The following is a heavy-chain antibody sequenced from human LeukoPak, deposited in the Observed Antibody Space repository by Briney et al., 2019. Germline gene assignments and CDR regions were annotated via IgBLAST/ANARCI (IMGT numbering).Heavy chain of an antibody. CDR1: GYTFTSYG. CDR2: ISAYNGNT. Sequence: GASVKVSCKASGYTFTSYGISWVRQAPGQGLEWMGWISAYNGNTNYAQKLQGRVTMTTDTSTSTAYMELRSLRSDDTAVYYCARVTAYYDSREAFDIWGQGTMVTVSS. D-gene: IGHD3-22*01. J-gene: IGHJ3*02. V-gene: IGHV1-18*01. CDR3: ARVTAYYDSREAFDI.